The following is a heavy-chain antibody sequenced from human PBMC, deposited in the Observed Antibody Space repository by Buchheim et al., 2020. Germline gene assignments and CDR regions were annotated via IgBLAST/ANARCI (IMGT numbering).Heavy chain of an antibody. J-gene: IGHJ5*02. D-gene: IGHD6-19*01. CDR1: GGSISSGDYY. CDR2: IYYSGST. CDR3: ARGTLSSGWYGDPQKIVVTAVGGSFDP. Sequence: QVQLQESGPGLVKPSQTLSLTCTVSGGSISSGDYYWSWIRQPPGKGLEWIGYIYYSGSTYYNPSLKSRVTISVDTSKNQFSLKLGSVTAADTAVYYCARGTLSSGWYGDPQKIVVTAVGGSFDPWGQGTL. V-gene: IGHV4-30-4*01.